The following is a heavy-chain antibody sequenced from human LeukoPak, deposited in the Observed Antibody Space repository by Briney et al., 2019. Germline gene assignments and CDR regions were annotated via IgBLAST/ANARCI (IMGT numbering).Heavy chain of an antibody. J-gene: IGHJ2*01. Sequence: SETLSLTCTVSGGSISSYYWSWIRQPPGKGLEWIGYIYYSGSTNYNSSFKSRVTISIDTSKNQFSLRLSSVTAADTAVYYCARKPAGGNSGWYFDLWGRGTLVTVSS. CDR1: GGSISSYY. CDR2: IYYSGST. V-gene: IGHV4-59*01. D-gene: IGHD4-23*01. CDR3: ARKPAGGNSGWYFDL.